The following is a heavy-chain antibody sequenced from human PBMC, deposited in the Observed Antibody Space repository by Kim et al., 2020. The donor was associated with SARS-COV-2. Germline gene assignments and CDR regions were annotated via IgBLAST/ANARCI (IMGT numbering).Heavy chain of an antibody. CDR3: AKGPTAGEAGIDY. V-gene: IGHV3-23*01. J-gene: IGHJ4*02. Sequence: ADSVKGRFTIARDISRDTVSLQMRSLTVEDSAVYYCAKGPTAGEAGIDYWGQGTLVTVSS. D-gene: IGHD2-8*02.